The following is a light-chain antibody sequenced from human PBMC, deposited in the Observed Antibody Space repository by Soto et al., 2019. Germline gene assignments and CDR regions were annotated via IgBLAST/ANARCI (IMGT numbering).Light chain of an antibody. J-gene: IGKJ1*01. CDR3: QHTTT. CDR2: DAS. V-gene: IGKV1-5*01. Sequence: DRVTITCRASQSISSWLACYQQKPGKAPKLLIYDASSLESGVPSRFSGSGSGTEFTLTISSLQPDDFATYYCQHTTTFGQGTKVDIK. CDR1: QSISSW.